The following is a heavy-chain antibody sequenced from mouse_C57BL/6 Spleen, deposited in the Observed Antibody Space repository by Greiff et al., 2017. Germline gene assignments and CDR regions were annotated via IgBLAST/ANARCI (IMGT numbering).Heavy chain of an antibody. CDR2: ISSGGDYI. V-gene: IGHV5-9-1*02. CDR1: GFTFSSYA. D-gene: IGHD4-1*01. Sequence: EVKLMESGEGLVKPGGSLKLSCAASGFTFSSYAMSWVRQTPEKRLEWVAYISSGGDYIYYADTVKGRFTISRDNARNTLYLQMSSLKSEDTAMYYCTRDRGGTGYYFDYWGQGTTLTVSS. J-gene: IGHJ2*01. CDR3: TRDRGGTGYYFDY.